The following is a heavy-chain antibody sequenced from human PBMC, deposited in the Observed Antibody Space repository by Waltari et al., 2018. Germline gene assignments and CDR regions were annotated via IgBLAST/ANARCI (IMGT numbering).Heavy chain of an antibody. CDR3: ARERVSSSLYYFDY. CDR1: AGSISSSSYY. D-gene: IGHD6-6*01. Sequence: QLQLQESGPGLVKPSETLSLTCTVSAGSISSSSYYWGWIRQPPGKGLEWIGSIYYSGSTNYNPSLKSRVTISVDTSKNQFCLKLSSVTAADTAVYYCARERVSSSLYYFDYWGQGTLVTVSS. CDR2: IYYSGST. J-gene: IGHJ4*02. V-gene: IGHV4-39*07.